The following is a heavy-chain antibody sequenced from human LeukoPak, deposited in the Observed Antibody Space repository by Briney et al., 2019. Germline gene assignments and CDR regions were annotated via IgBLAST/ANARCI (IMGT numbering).Heavy chain of an antibody. Sequence: GRSLRLSCAASGFTFDDYAMHWVRQAPGKGLEWVSGISWNSGSIGYADSVKGRFTISRDNAKNSLYLQMNSLRAEDTALYYCAKEYSSGPDAFDIWGQGTMVTVSS. CDR1: GFTFDDYA. J-gene: IGHJ3*02. CDR3: AKEYSSGPDAFDI. D-gene: IGHD6-19*01. CDR2: ISWNSGSI. V-gene: IGHV3-9*01.